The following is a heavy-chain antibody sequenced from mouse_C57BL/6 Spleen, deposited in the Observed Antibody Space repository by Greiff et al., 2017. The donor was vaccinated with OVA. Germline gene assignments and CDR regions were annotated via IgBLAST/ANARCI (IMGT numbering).Heavy chain of an antibody. CDR1: GYTFTSYW. V-gene: IGHV1-64*01. J-gene: IGHJ2*01. CDR2: IHPNSGST. Sequence: QVQLQQSGAELVKPGASVKLSCKASGYTFTSYWMHWVKQRPGQGLEWIGMIHPNSGSTNYNEKFKSKATLTVDKSSSTAYMQLSSLTSEDSAVYYCARRTVTGTIDYWGQGTTLTVSS. CDR3: ARRTVTGTIDY. D-gene: IGHD4-1*01.